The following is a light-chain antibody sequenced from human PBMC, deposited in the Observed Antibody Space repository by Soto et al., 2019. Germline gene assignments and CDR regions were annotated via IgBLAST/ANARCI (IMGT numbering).Light chain of an antibody. V-gene: IGLV1-40*01. Sequence: QSVLTQPPSVSGAPGQRVTISCTGSTSNIGAGYDVHWYQQLPGTAPKLLIHGNNNRPSGVPDRFSGSKSGTSASLAITGLQAEDEADYYCQSFDSRLSGYVFGTGTKVTVL. CDR2: GNN. CDR1: TSNIGAGYD. CDR3: QSFDSRLSGYV. J-gene: IGLJ1*01.